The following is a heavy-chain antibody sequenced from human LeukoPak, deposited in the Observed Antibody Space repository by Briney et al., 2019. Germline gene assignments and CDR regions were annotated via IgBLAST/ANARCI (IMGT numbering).Heavy chain of an antibody. J-gene: IGHJ4*02. CDR1: GFTFSRYA. CDR3: VTGDDSRDGYNPSFDY. CDR2: LSYDGSYQ. V-gene: IGHV3-30*04. Sequence: GGSLRLSCAASGFTFSRYAMHWFRQAPGKGLGWVAVLSYDGSYQYYADSVKGRFTISRDNSKSTLYLQMDSLRAEDTAVYYSVTGDDSRDGYNPSFDYWGQGTLVTVSS. D-gene: IGHD5-24*01.